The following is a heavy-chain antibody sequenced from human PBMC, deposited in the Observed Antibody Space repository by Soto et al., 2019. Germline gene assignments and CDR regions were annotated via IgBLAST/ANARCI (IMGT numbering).Heavy chain of an antibody. Sequence: EVQILQSGGGLVQPGGSLRLSCAASGFTFSSYAMSWVRQAPGKGLEWVSAISGGSGSTNYADSVKGRFTIPRDNSRNTLYLQMNTLRAEDTALYYWTKPSYASRQTRPLFGPSDYWGQGALVTVSS. V-gene: IGHV3-23*01. CDR2: ISGGSGST. D-gene: IGHD3-3*01. J-gene: IGHJ4*02. CDR1: GFTFSSYA. CDR3: TKPSYASRQTRPLFGPSDY.